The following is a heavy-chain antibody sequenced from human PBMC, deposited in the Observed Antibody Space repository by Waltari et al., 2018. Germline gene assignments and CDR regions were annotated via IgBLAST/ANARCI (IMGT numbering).Heavy chain of an antibody. CDR2: IKQDGSDK. V-gene: IGHV3-7*04. J-gene: IGHJ4*02. Sequence: EVHLVESGGGLVQPGGSLRLSCAASGFTFSDYYMTWVRQAPGKGMEWGANIKQDGSDKYYVDSVTGRFTISRDNAKNSLFLQMNSLRAEDTAVYYCARVANHWGRDVWGQGTLVTVSS. CDR1: GFTFSDYY. CDR3: ARVANHWGRDV. D-gene: IGHD7-27*01.